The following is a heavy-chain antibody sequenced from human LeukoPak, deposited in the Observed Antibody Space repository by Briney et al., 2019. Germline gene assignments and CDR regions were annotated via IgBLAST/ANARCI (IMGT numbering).Heavy chain of an antibody. Sequence: GGSLRLSCADSGFTVSSNYMRWVRQAPGKGLEWVSVIYSGGSTHYADSVKGRFTISRDNAKNTLYLQMNSLRAEDTAVYYCAKDLRGNRDYWGQGTLVTVSS. V-gene: IGHV3-66*01. CDR1: GFTVSSNY. CDR3: AKDLRGNRDY. J-gene: IGHJ4*02. D-gene: IGHD4-23*01. CDR2: IYSGGST.